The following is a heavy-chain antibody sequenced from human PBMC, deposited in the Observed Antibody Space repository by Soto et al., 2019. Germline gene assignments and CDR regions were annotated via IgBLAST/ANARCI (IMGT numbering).Heavy chain of an antibody. V-gene: IGHV3-48*03. D-gene: IGHD5-18*01. CDR3: ARVEIQYSMFDY. J-gene: IGHJ4*02. Sequence: RRLSCAASGFTFSSYEMNWVRQAPGKGLEWVSYISSSGSTIYYADSVKGRFTISRDNAKNSLYLQMNSLRAEDTAVYYCARVEIQYSMFDYWGQGNLVTVSS. CDR1: GFTFSSYE. CDR2: ISSSGSTI.